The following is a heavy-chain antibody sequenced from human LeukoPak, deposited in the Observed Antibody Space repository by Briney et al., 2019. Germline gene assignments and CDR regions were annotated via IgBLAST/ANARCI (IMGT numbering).Heavy chain of an antibody. Sequence: PSGGSLRLSCAASGFTFSSYEMNWVRQAPGKGLEWVSYISSSGSTIYYADSVKGRLTISRDNAKNSLYLQMNSLRAEDTAVYYCASNYYDSSGYFHNAFDIWGQGTMVTVSS. V-gene: IGHV3-48*03. CDR2: ISSSGSTI. CDR1: GFTFSSYE. CDR3: ASNYYDSSGYFHNAFDI. J-gene: IGHJ3*02. D-gene: IGHD3-22*01.